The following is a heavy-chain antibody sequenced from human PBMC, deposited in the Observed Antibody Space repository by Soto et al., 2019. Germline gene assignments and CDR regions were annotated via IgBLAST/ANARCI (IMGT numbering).Heavy chain of an antibody. D-gene: IGHD2-2*01. CDR3: ARRGEYCSSTSCSYRMDV. Sequence: GESLKISCKGSEYSFTSYWIGWVRQMPGKGLEWMGIIYPGDSDTRYSPSFQGQVTISADKSISTAYLQWSSLKASDTAMYYCARRGEYCSSTSCSYRMDVWGQGTTVTVSS. CDR1: EYSFTSYW. J-gene: IGHJ6*02. CDR2: IYPGDSDT. V-gene: IGHV5-51*01.